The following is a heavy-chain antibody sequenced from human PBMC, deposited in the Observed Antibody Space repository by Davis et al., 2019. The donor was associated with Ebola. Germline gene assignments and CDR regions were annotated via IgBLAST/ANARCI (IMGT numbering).Heavy chain of an antibody. CDR1: GYSFTSYY. V-gene: IGHV1-46*01. CDR2: INPSGGST. Sequence: AASVKVSCKASGYSFTSYYIHWVRQAPGQGLEWMGIINPSGGSTRYAQKFQGRVTMTRDTSTSTVYMEMSSLRFEDTAVYYCGRDGYTYGSGDYYYGMDAWGQGTTVTVSS. CDR3: GRDGYTYGSGDYYYGMDA. J-gene: IGHJ6*02. D-gene: IGHD5-18*01.